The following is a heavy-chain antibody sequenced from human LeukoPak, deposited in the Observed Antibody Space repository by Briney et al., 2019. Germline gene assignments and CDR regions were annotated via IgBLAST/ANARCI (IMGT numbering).Heavy chain of an antibody. V-gene: IGHV3-48*03. J-gene: IGHJ4*02. CDR2: ITSGGDYI. D-gene: IGHD3-9*01. CDR1: GFTFSSYE. CDR3: ARGHYDVLAASYKWTPDY. Sequence: GGSLRLSCEASGFTFSSYEMNWVRQAPGKGLEWVSSITSGGDYIYYADSVKGRFTTSRDNAKNSLSLQLNSLRVEDTAVYYCARGHYDVLAASYKWTPDYWGQGTLVTVSS.